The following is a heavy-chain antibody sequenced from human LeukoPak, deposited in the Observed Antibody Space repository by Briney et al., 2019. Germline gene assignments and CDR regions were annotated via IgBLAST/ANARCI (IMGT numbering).Heavy chain of an antibody. CDR3: AREGAAAAGDY. Sequence: PGGSLRLSCAASGFTLSSYSMNWVRQAPGKGLEWVSYISSGSSTIYYADSVKGRFTISRDNAKNSLYLQMNSLRAEDTAVYYCAREGAAAAGDYWGQGTLVTVSS. CDR2: ISSGSSTI. V-gene: IGHV3-48*04. J-gene: IGHJ4*02. CDR1: GFTLSSYS. D-gene: IGHD6-13*01.